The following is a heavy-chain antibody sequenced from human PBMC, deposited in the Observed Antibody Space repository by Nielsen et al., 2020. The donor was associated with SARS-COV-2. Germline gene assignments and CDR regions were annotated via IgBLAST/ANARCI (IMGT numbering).Heavy chain of an antibody. CDR3: AREGVGATRYFDY. CDR2: ISSSGSYI. V-gene: IGHV3-21*04. CDR1: GLTFSTYS. D-gene: IGHD1-26*01. Sequence: GEPLKISCAASGLTFSTYSMMWVRQAPGKGLERVSHISSSGSYIYYADSVKGRFTISRDNAKNSVYLQMNSLRAEDTAVYYCAREGVGATRYFDYWGQGTLVTVSS. J-gene: IGHJ4*02.